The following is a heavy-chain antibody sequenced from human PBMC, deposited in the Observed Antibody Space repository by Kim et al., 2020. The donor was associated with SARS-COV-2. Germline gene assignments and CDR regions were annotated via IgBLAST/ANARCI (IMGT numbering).Heavy chain of an antibody. D-gene: IGHD1-26*01. CDR3: ARDWEMTM. J-gene: IGHJ4*02. CDR2: GSEK. V-gene: IGHV3-7*01. Sequence: GSEKYYVDSVKGRFTISRDNAKNSLYLQMNSLRAEDTAVYYCARDWEMTMGGQGTLVTVSS.